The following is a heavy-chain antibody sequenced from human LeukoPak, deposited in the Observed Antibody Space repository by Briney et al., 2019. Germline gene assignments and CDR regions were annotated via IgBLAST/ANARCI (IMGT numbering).Heavy chain of an antibody. J-gene: IGHJ4*02. D-gene: IGHD3-22*01. CDR3: AKYYDSSGYYGY. CDR1: GFTFSSYA. Sequence: GGSLRLSCAASGFTFSSYAMSWVRQAPGEGLEWVSAISGSGGSTYYADSVKGRFTISRDNSKNTLYLQMNSLRAEDTAVYYRAKYYDSSGYYGYWGQGTLVTVSS. CDR2: ISGSGGST. V-gene: IGHV3-23*01.